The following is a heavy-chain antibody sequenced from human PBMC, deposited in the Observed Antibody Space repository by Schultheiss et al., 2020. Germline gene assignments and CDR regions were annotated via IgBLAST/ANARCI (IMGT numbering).Heavy chain of an antibody. CDR2: INHSGST. Sequence: SETLSLTCAVYGGSFSGYYWSWIRQPPGKGLEWIGEINHSGSTNYNPSLKSRVTISVDTSKNQFSLKLSSVTAADTAVYYCARDFDYWGQGTLVTVSS. CDR1: GGSFSGYY. V-gene: IGHV4-34*01. CDR3: ARDFDY. J-gene: IGHJ4*02.